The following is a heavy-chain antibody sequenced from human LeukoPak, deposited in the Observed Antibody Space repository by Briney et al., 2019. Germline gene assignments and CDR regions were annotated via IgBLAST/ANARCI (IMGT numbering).Heavy chain of an antibody. CDR1: GDSLRSHY. D-gene: IGHD3-22*01. CDR2: IDHTGSS. J-gene: IGHJ5*02. Sequence: SETLSLTCNVSGDSLRSHYWSWIRQPPGKGLEWIGYIDHTGSSECSPSLKSRVTMSVDTSNNQVYLKLSYVTAADTAVYFCARQSLVDYSDSRGPYRWFDIWGRGTLVTVS. CDR3: ARQSLVDYSDSRGPYRWFDI. V-gene: IGHV4-59*11.